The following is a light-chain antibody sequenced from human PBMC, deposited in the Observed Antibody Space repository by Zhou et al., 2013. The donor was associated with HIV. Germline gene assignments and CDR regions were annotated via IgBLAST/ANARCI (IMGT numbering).Light chain of an antibody. CDR2: GAS. V-gene: IGKV3-20*01. CDR1: QSVNNKY. CDR3: QQYGGSPLYT. J-gene: IGKJ2*01. Sequence: IVLTQSPVTLSLSPGERASLSCRASQSVNNKYLAWYQQRPGQAPRLLIHGASSRASGIPDRFTGSGSGTDFTLTISRLEPEDFAVYYCQQYGGSPLYTFGQGTKLEIK.